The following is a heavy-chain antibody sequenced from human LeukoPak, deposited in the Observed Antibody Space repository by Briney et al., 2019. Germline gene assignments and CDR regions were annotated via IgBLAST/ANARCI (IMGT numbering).Heavy chain of an antibody. CDR1: GGSISDTNYF. CDR2: VSVYGGTT. D-gene: IGHD3-10*01. Sequence: PSETLSLTCLVSGGSISDTNYFWGWTRQPPGKGLEWVSTVSVYGGTTYYADSVKGRFTISRDNSKNTLYLQMNSLRPEDAAVYFCAKELHGSGNYAFDYWGQGTLVTVSS. J-gene: IGHJ4*02. CDR3: AKELHGSGNYAFDY. V-gene: IGHV3-23*01.